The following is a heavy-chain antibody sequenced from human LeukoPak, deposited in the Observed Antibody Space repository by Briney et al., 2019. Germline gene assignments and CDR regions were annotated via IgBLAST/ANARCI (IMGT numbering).Heavy chain of an antibody. CDR2: IYYSGST. CDR3: ARRYSGSSPLDY. V-gene: IGHV4-39*01. Sequence: SETLSLTCTVSGGSISSSSYYWGWIRQPPGKGLEWIGSIYYSGSTYYNPSLKSRVTISVDTSKNQFSLKLSSVTAADTAVYYCARRYSGSSPLDYWGQGTLVTVSS. D-gene: IGHD6-6*01. CDR1: GGSISSSSYY. J-gene: IGHJ4*02.